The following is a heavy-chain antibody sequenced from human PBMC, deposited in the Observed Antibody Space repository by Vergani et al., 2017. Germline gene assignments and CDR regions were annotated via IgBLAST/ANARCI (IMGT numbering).Heavy chain of an antibody. CDR2: IKEDGTEK. Sequence: EVQLVESGGDFVQPGGSLTLSCAASGFNVGHYWMSWVRQAPGKGLEWVANIKEDGTEKYYLDSVKGRFTISRDIAENSIYLEMNSLRVEDTAVYYCAKDLIFQGTLAQNYNGVDVWGQGTTVTVSS. CDR3: AKDLIFQGTLAQNYNGVDV. V-gene: IGHV3-7*01. D-gene: IGHD2-21*01. J-gene: IGHJ6*02. CDR1: GFNVGHYW.